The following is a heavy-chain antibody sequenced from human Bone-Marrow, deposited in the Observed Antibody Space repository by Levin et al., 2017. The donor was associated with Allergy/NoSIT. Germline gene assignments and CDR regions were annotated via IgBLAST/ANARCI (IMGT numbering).Heavy chain of an antibody. Sequence: GGSLRLSCAASGFTFSSYSMNWVRQAPGKGLEWVSSISSSSSYIYYADSVKGRFTISRDNAKNSLYLQMNSLRAEDTAVYYCARIQWDLNERNDAFDIWGQGTMVTVSS. J-gene: IGHJ3*02. CDR3: ARIQWDLNERNDAFDI. CDR2: ISSSSSYI. D-gene: IGHD1-26*01. CDR1: GFTFSSYS. V-gene: IGHV3-21*01.